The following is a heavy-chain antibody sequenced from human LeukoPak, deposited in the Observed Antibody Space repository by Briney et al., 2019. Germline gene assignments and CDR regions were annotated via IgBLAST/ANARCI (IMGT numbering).Heavy chain of an antibody. Sequence: GGSLRLSCAASGFTFSSYAMSWVRQAPGKGLEWVSSISGSGGSTYYADSVKGRFTLSRDNSKNTLNLQMNSLRVEDTAVYYCAKDESDYVWGNYLFWGQGTLVTVSS. J-gene: IGHJ4*02. CDR2: ISGSGGST. CDR1: GFTFSSYA. D-gene: IGHD3-16*02. CDR3: AKDESDYVWGNYLF. V-gene: IGHV3-23*01.